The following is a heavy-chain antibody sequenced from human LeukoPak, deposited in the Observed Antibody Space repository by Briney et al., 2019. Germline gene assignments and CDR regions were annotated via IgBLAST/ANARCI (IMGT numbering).Heavy chain of an antibody. V-gene: IGHV3-49*04. J-gene: IGHJ4*02. D-gene: IGHD4-23*01. CDR3: TRDYGGFDY. CDR1: GFTFGDYV. CDR2: IRSKVYGGTT. Sequence: PGRSRRLSCRSSGFTFGDYVMTWVRQAPGKGLEWVGFIRSKVYGGTTEYAASVKGRFIISRDDSKSIAYLQMNSLETEDTAVYYCTRDYGGFDYWGQGTLATVSS.